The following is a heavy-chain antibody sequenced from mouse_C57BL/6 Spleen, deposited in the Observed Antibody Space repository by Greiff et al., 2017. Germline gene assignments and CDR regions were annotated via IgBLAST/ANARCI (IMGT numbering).Heavy chain of an antibody. J-gene: IGHJ3*01. D-gene: IGHD2-2*01. CDR1: GFTFSDYG. Sequence: EVHLVESGGGLVKPGGSLKLSCAASGFTFSDYGMHWVRQAPEKGLEWVAYISSGSSTIYYADTVKGRFTISRDNAKNTLFLQTTSLRSEDTAMYYCAGRGYDSWFAYWGQGTLVTVSA. V-gene: IGHV5-17*01. CDR2: ISSGSSTI. CDR3: AGRGYDSWFAY.